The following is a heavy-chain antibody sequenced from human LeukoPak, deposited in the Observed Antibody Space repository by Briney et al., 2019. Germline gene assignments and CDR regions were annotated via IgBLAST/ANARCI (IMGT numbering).Heavy chain of an antibody. V-gene: IGHV4-61*02. J-gene: IGHJ3*02. CDR2: IQPSGNT. Sequence: SETLSLTCTASSGSTKNDSYYWSWIRQPAGKGLEWIGRIQPSGNTMYNPSLESRVTISIGTSKKEFSLSLSSVTAADTAVYYCASHYSEWGIDGFDIWGQGTVVTVSS. D-gene: IGHD3-10*01. CDR1: SGSTKNDSYY. CDR3: ASHYSEWGIDGFDI.